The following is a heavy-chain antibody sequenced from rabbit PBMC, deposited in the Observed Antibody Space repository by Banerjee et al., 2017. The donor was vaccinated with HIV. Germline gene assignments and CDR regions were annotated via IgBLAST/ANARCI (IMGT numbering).Heavy chain of an antibody. D-gene: IGHD7-1*01. J-gene: IGHJ2*01. CDR1: GFSFSNKYY. Sequence: QSLEESGGDLVKPGASLTLTCTASGFSFSNKYYICWVRQAPGKGLEWIACIVTGDGRIWYASWVNGRFPISRSTSLNTVDLKMTSLTVADTATYFCARTDYNDNAGAFDPWGQGTLVTVS. CDR3: ARTDYNDNAGAFDP. V-gene: IGHV1S43*01. CDR2: IVTGDGRI.